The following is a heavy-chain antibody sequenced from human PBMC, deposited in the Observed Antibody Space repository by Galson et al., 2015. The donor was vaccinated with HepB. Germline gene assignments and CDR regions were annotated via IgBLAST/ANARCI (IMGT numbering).Heavy chain of an antibody. D-gene: IGHD3-22*01. Sequence: GRFTISRDNAKNSLYLQMTSLGAEDTAVYYCARDGRPAYSYDSSGYPFDLWGRGTLVTVSS. V-gene: IGHV3-11*01. CDR3: ARDGRPAYSYDSSGYPFDL. J-gene: IGHJ4*02.